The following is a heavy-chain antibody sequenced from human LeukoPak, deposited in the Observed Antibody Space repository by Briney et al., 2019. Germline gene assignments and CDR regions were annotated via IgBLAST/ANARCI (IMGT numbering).Heavy chain of an antibody. Sequence: SETLSLTCAVYGGSFSGYYWSWIRQPPGKGLEWIGEINHSGSTNYNPSLKSRVTISVDTSKNQFSLKLSSVTAADTAVYYCARGPLIVVVTATAYYFDYWGQGTLVTVSS. CDR1: GGSFSGYY. J-gene: IGHJ4*02. CDR2: INHSGST. CDR3: ARGPLIVVVTATAYYFDY. V-gene: IGHV4-34*01. D-gene: IGHD2-21*02.